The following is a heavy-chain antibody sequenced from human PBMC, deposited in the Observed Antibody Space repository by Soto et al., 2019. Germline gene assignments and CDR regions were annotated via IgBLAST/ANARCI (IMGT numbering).Heavy chain of an antibody. V-gene: IGHV3-30*03. Sequence: GGSLRLSCAVSGFTFSSSAMHWVRQAPGKGLEWVAVISHDGSNKYYADSVKGRFTISRDNAKNSLYLQMNSLRAEDTAVYYCARDRGNIAAAGRYGMDVWGQGTTVTVSS. J-gene: IGHJ6*02. D-gene: IGHD6-13*01. CDR1: GFTFSSSA. CDR3: ARDRGNIAAAGRYGMDV. CDR2: ISHDGSNK.